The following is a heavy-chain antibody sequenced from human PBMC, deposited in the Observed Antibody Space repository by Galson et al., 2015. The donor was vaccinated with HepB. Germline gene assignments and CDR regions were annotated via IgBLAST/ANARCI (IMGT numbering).Heavy chain of an antibody. Sequence: SLRLSCAASGFTFSSYAMSWVRQAPGTGLEWVSAISGSGGSTYYADSVKGRFTISRDNSKKTLYLQMNSLRAEDTAVYYCASRKGAYFDYWGQGTLVTVSS. J-gene: IGHJ4*02. CDR2: ISGSGGST. D-gene: IGHD2/OR15-2a*01. CDR1: GFTFSSYA. V-gene: IGHV3-23*01. CDR3: ASRKGAYFDY.